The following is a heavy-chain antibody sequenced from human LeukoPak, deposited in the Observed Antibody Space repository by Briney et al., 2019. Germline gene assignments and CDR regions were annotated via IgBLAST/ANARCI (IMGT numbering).Heavy chain of an antibody. Sequence: GGSLRLSCSAPGFTLSTYAMHWVRQAPGKGLEHVSVISGNGGSTYYADSVKGRFTISRDTSKNTLYLQMSSLRLEDTAVYYCVRRRHGYNLWGQGTLVTVSS. CDR2: ISGNGGST. J-gene: IGHJ4*02. CDR1: GFTLSTYA. D-gene: IGHD5-24*01. CDR3: VRRRHGYNL. V-gene: IGHV3-64D*06.